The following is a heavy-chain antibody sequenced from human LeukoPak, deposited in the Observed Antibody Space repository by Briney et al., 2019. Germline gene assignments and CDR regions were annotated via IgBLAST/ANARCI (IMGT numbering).Heavy chain of an antibody. CDR1: AFTFSNYW. CDR3: ARDRGYSTFDY. CDR2: IKEDGSEI. D-gene: IGHD4-23*01. V-gene: IGHV3-7*01. J-gene: IGHJ4*02. Sequence: GGSLRLSCAASAFTFSNYWMSWVRQAPGKGLEWVANIKEDGSEINYVDSVKGRFTISRDNAKNSLYLQMNSLRVNDTAVYYCARDRGYSTFDYWGQGTLVTVSS.